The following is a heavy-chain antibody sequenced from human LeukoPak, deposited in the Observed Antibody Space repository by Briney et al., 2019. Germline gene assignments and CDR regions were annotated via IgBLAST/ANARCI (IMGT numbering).Heavy chain of an antibody. CDR1: GYTFTSYG. J-gene: IGHJ3*02. Sequence: ASVKVSCKASGYTFTSYGISWVRQAPGQGLEWMGWISAYNGNTNYAPKLQGRVTMTTDTSTSTAYMELRSLRSDDTAVYYCARAIYYDTNNYAFDIWGQGTMVTVSS. CDR2: ISAYNGNT. CDR3: ARAIYYDTNNYAFDI. D-gene: IGHD3-16*01. V-gene: IGHV1-18*01.